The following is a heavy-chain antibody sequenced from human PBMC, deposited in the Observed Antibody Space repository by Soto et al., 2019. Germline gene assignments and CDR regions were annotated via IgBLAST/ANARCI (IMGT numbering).Heavy chain of an antibody. V-gene: IGHV4-39*01. CDR3: DGSSGYRDYYYYYGMDV. CDR2: IYYSGST. J-gene: IGHJ6*02. D-gene: IGHD3-22*01. Sequence: PSETLSLTCTVSGGSISSSSYYWGWIRQPPGKGLEWIGSIYYSGSTYYNPSLKSRVTISVDTSKNQFSLKLSSVTAADTAVYYCDGSSGYRDYYYYYGMDVWGQGTTVTVSS. CDR1: GGSISSSSYY.